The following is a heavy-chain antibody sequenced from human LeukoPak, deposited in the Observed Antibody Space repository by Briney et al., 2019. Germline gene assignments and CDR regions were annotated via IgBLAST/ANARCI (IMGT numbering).Heavy chain of an antibody. J-gene: IGHJ6*02. D-gene: IGHD5-24*01. V-gene: IGHV4-4*07. CDR1: GGSISSYY. Sequence: PSETLSLTCTVSGGSISSYYWTWIRQPAGKGLEWIGRIYTSGSSNYNPSLKSRASMSVDTSKNQFSLRLSSVTAADTAVYYCARTRDGYSSNYYDYGMDVWGQGTTVTVS. CDR3: ARTRDGYSSNYYDYGMDV. CDR2: IYTSGSS.